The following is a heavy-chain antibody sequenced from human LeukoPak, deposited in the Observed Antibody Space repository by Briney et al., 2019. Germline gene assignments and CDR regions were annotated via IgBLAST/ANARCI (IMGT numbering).Heavy chain of an antibody. Sequence: GASVKVSCKASGYTFTSYGISWVRQAPGQGLEWMGWINPKNAGTNYAQKFQGRVTMTRDTSTGTVYMELSRLRSDDTAVYYCARGETRSTYYDILTGYYSGENNWFDPWGQGTLVTVSS. CDR2: INPKNAGT. CDR3: ARGETRSTYYDILTGYYSGENNWFDP. D-gene: IGHD3-9*01. V-gene: IGHV1-2*02. CDR1: GYTFTSYG. J-gene: IGHJ5*02.